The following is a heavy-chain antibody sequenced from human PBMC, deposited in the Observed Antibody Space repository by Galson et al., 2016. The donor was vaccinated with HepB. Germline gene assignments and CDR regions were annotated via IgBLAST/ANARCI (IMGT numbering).Heavy chain of an antibody. J-gene: IGHJ4*02. Sequence: LRLSCATSGFTFTHHQMHWVRQVPGKGLVWVSRIEPDGSRPIYADSVKGRFTISRDNAENTLYLQMNSLRADDTAVYYSARDLSGPDYWGQGTLVTVSS. V-gene: IGHV3-74*01. CDR3: ARDLSGPDY. CDR1: GFTFTHHQ. CDR2: IEPDGSRP.